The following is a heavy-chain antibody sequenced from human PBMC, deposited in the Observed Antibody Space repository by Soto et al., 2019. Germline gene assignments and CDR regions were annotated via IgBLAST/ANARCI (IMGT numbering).Heavy chain of an antibody. D-gene: IGHD2-8*01. V-gene: IGHV3-11*04. CDR1: GFTFRDYY. Sequence: GGSLRLSCAASGFTFRDYYMGWVRQAPGKGLEWISFVDRTGSPLFYADSVKGRFTISRDNAKNSLFLQMNSLRAEDTAVYYCARVGYCTNGVCYKGVDYWGQGTLVTVSS. CDR2: VDRTGSPL. J-gene: IGHJ4*02. CDR3: ARVGYCTNGVCYKGVDY.